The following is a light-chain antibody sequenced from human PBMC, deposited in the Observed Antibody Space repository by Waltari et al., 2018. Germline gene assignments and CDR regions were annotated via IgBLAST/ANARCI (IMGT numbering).Light chain of an antibody. CDR3: QSYDSSLSGVV. CDR2: GNS. CDR1: SSNIGAGYD. J-gene: IGLJ2*01. Sequence: QSVLTQPPSVSASPGQRVTISCTGSSSNIGAGYDVHWYQQLPGPAPKLLIYGNSNRPAGVPDRFSGSKSGTSASLAITGLQAEDEADYYCQSYDSSLSGVVFGGGTKLTVL. V-gene: IGLV1-40*01.